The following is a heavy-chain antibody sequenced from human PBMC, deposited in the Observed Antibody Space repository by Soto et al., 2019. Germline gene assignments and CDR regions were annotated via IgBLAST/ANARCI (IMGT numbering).Heavy chain of an antibody. J-gene: IGHJ6*03. Sequence: ESGGGVVQPGRSLRLSCAASGFTFSSYGMHWVRQAPGKGLEWVAVISYDGSNKYYADSVKGRFTISRDNSKNTLYLQMNSLRAEDTAVYYCAKDQNRWSRGYYYYMDVWGKGTTVTVSS. D-gene: IGHD6-13*01. CDR2: ISYDGSNK. V-gene: IGHV3-30*18. CDR1: GFTFSSYG. CDR3: AKDQNRWSRGYYYYMDV.